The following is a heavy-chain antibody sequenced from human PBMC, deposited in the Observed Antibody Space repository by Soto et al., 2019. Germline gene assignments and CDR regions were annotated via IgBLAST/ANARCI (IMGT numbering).Heavy chain of an antibody. D-gene: IGHD6-19*01. J-gene: IGHJ4*02. CDR2: ISYDGSNK. CDR1: GFTFSSYG. Sequence: QVQLVESGGGVVQPGRSLRLSCAASGFTFSSYGMHWVRQAPGKGLEWVAVISYDGSNKYYADSVKGRFTISRDNSKNTLYLQMNSLRVEDTAVYYCAKEGPLGPSIAVALGLDYWGQGTLVTVSS. CDR3: AKEGPLGPSIAVALGLDY. V-gene: IGHV3-30*18.